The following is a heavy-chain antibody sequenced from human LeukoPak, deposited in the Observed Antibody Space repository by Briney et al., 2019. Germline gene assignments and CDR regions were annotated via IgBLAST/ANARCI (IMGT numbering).Heavy chain of an antibody. Sequence: SETLSLTCTVSGASVSNYDWSWIRQPPGKGLEWIGYIYYSGSTNYNPSLKSRVTISVDTSKNQFSLKLSSVTAADTAVYYCARHHAAYHSGSYSGYFDYWGQGTLVTVSS. J-gene: IGHJ4*02. CDR1: GASVSNYD. V-gene: IGHV4-59*08. CDR2: IYYSGST. D-gene: IGHD1-26*01. CDR3: ARHHAAYHSGSYSGYFDY.